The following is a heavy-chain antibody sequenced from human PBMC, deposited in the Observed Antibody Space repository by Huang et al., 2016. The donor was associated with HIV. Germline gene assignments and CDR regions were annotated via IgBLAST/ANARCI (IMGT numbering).Heavy chain of an antibody. D-gene: IGHD3-10*01. CDR3: ASVPFGGAFDI. Sequence: EVQLVESGGGLVQPGGSLRLSCASSGFTFSSYWMHWVRQAPGKGLVGGSRINSDGSSTSYADSVKGRFTISRDNAKNTLYLQMNSLRAEDTAVYYCASVPFGGAFDIWGQGTMVTVSS. CDR1: GFTFSSYW. CDR2: INSDGSST. J-gene: IGHJ3*02. V-gene: IGHV3-74*01.